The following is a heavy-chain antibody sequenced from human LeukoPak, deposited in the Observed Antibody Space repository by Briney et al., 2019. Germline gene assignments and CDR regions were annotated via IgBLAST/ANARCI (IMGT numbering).Heavy chain of an antibody. Sequence: PGGSLRLSCTASGFTFGDYAMSWFRQAPGKGLEWVGFIRSKAYGGTTEYAASVKGRFTISRDDSKSIAYLQMNSLKTEDTAVYYCTRDRISGWSDYWGQGTLVTVSS. J-gene: IGHJ4*02. D-gene: IGHD6-19*01. CDR2: IRSKAYGGTT. V-gene: IGHV3-49*03. CDR3: TRDRISGWSDY. CDR1: GFTFGDYA.